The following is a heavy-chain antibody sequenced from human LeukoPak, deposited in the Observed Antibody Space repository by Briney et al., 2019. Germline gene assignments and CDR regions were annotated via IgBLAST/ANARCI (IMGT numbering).Heavy chain of an antibody. CDR3: ARGPRGSLNWFDP. D-gene: IGHD6-13*01. Sequence: TSETLSLTCTVSGGSISSSSYYWGWIRQPPGKGLEWIGAIYDSGSTYYNPSLKSRVTISVDASENQFSLKLSSVTAADTAVYYCARGPRGSLNWFDPWGQGTLVTVSS. CDR2: IYDSGST. CDR1: GGSISSSSYY. J-gene: IGHJ5*02. V-gene: IGHV4-39*07.